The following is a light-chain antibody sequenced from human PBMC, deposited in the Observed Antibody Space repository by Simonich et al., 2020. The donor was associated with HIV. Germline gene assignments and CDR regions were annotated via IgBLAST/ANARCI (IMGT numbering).Light chain of an antibody. CDR2: WAS. J-gene: IGKJ1*01. CDR1: QSVLYSSNSKNY. V-gene: IGKV4-1*01. Sequence: DIVMTQSPDSLAVSLGERATINCKSSQSVLYSSNSKNYLAWYQQKQGQPPKLLIYWASTRESGVPDRFSGSGSGTDFTLTISSLQAEDVAVYYCQQYYSTPQTFGQGTKVEIK. CDR3: QQYYSTPQT.